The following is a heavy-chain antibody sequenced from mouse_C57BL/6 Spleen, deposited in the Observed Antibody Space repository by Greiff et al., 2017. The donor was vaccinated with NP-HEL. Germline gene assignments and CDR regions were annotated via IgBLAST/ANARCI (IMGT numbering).Heavy chain of an antibody. CDR2: ISYDGSN. CDR1: GYSITSGYY. J-gene: IGHJ3*01. Sequence: VQLKESGPGLVKPSQSLSLTCSVTGYSITSGYYWNWIRQFPGNKLEWMGYISYDGSNNYNPSLKNRISITRDTSKNQFFLKLNSVTTEDTATYYCAREGGGYSAWFAYWGQGTLVTVSA. CDR3: AREGGGYSAWFAY. V-gene: IGHV3-6*01. D-gene: IGHD2-3*01.